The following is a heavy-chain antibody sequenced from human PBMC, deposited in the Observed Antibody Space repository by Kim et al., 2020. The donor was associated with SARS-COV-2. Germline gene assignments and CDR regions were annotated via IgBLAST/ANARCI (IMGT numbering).Heavy chain of an antibody. CDR2: INHSGST. V-gene: IGHV4-34*01. CDR1: GGSFSGYY. J-gene: IGHJ4*02. Sequence: SETLSLTCAVYGGSFSGYYWSWIRQPPGKGLEWIGEINHSGSTNYNPSLKSRVTISVDTSKNQFSLKRSSVTAADTAVYYCARCRGPIVLVVWGHPVDYYFDYWGQGTLVTVSS. CDR3: ARCRGPIVLVVWGHPVDYYFDY. D-gene: IGHD2-8*02.